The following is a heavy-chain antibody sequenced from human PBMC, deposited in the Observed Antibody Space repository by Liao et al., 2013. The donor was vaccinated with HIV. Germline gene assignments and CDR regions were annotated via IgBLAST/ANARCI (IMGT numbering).Heavy chain of an antibody. CDR1: GGSISSYY. Sequence: QVQLQESGPGLVKPSETLSLTCSVSGGSISSYYWSWIRQPAGKGLEWIGRTSSSGSTKYNPSLKRRVTLSVDTSKNKFSLNVNSVTAADTAVYYCARGGGGFDIWGRGTVVTVSS. CDR3: ARGGGGFDI. J-gene: IGHJ3*02. CDR2: TSSSGST. V-gene: IGHV4-4*07.